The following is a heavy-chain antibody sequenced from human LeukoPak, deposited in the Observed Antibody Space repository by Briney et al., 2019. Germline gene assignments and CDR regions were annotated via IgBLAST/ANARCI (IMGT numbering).Heavy chain of an antibody. CDR3: ARGWGGHGRSWGALDF. Sequence: GGSLRLSCAASGFNFKNYDFHWVRQAAGKRLEWVSGIGTVTDTFYLDSVEGRFTISRENAKNSFYLQMNGLRDGDTAGYYCARGWGGHGRSWGALDFWGQGIRVTVSS. V-gene: IGHV3-13*01. CDR1: GFNFKNYD. D-gene: IGHD3-16*01. J-gene: IGHJ4*02. CDR2: IGTVTDT.